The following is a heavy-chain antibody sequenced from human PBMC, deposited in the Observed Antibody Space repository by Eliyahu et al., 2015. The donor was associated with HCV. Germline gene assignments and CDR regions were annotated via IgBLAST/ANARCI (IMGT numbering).Heavy chain of an antibody. CDR2: IHYSGST. D-gene: IGHD6-19*01. V-gene: IGHV4-59*01. J-gene: IGHJ5*02. Sequence: QVQLQESGPGLVKPSETLSLTCXVFGGSITTYYWSWIRQPPGKGLEWIGYIHYSGSTNHNPSLKSRVTISVDTSKNQFSLNLTSVTAADTAVYYCASGGGGIAVAGTGGWFDPWGQGTLVTVSS. CDR3: ASGGGGIAVAGTGGWFDP. CDR1: GGSITTYY.